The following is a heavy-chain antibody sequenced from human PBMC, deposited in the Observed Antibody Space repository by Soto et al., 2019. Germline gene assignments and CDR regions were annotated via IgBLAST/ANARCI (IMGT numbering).Heavy chain of an antibody. J-gene: IGHJ6*04. CDR1: GGSISSGGYY. CDR3: ARGGFDGFNNPGGMDV. V-gene: IGHV4-31*03. Sequence: QVQLQESGPGLVKPSQTLSLTCTVSGGSISSGGYYWSWIRQHPGKGLEWIGYIYYSGSTYYNPSLKRRVNVSVDPSKKQFSLKLSSVTAEDAAVYYCARGGFDGFNNPGGMDVWGKGTTVIVSS. D-gene: IGHD3-9*01. CDR2: IYYSGST.